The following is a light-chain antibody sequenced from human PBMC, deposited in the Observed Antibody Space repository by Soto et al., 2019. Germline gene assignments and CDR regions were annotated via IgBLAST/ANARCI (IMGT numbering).Light chain of an antibody. CDR2: GVT. V-gene: IGLV2-14*01. CDR3: SSYITSSTGV. CDR1: SSDVGGYNF. Sequence: QSALTQPASVSGGPGQSITISCTGTSSDVGGYNFVSWYQQHPGKAPKLMISGVTNRPAWVSNRVSGSKSGNTASMTITGLQAEDEADYYCSSYITSSTGVFGGGTKLTVL. J-gene: IGLJ3*02.